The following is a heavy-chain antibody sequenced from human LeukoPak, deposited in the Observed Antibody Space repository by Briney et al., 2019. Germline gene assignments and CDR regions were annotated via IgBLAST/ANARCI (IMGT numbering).Heavy chain of an antibody. Sequence: SETLSLTCTVSGGSISSSYYYWGWIRQPPGKGLEWIGSIYYSGSTYYNPSLKSRVTISVDTSKNQFSLKLSSVTAADTAVYYCARQSSGYYLWGQGTLVTVSS. V-gene: IGHV4-39*01. J-gene: IGHJ4*02. CDR2: IYYSGST. CDR3: ARQSSGYYL. CDR1: GGSISSSYYY. D-gene: IGHD3-22*01.